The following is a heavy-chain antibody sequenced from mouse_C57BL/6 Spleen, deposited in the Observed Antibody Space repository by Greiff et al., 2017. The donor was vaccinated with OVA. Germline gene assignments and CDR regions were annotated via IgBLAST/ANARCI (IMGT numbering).Heavy chain of an antibody. V-gene: IGHV3-1*01. CDR1: GYSITSGYD. Sequence: EVKLMESGPGMVKPSQSLSLTCTVTGYSITSGYDWHWIRHFPGNKLEWMGYISYSGSTNYNPSLKSRISITHDTSKNHFFLKLNSVTTEDTATYYCARGHYYGSSRAMDYWGQGTSVTVSS. D-gene: IGHD1-1*01. CDR3: ARGHYYGSSRAMDY. J-gene: IGHJ4*01. CDR2: ISYSGST.